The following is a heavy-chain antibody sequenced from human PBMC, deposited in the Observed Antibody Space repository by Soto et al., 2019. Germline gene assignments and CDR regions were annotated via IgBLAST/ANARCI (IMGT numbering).Heavy chain of an antibody. J-gene: IGHJ4*02. CDR2: ISYDRSNK. CDR3: AKDWRATGPHCFDY. V-gene: IGHV3-30*18. CDR1: GFTFSSYG. D-gene: IGHD1-1*01. Sequence: PGGSLRLSCAASGFTFSSYGMHWVRQAPGKGLDWVAVISYDRSNKYYADSVKGRFTISRDNSKNTLYLQMNSLRAEDTAVYYCAKDWRATGPHCFDYWGQGTLVTVSS.